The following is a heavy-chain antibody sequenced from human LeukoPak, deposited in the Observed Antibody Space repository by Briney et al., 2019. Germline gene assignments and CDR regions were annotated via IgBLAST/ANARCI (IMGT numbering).Heavy chain of an antibody. Sequence: ASVKVSCKASGGTFSSYAISWVRQAPGQGLEWMGGIIPIFGTANYAQKFQGRVTITADESTSTAYMELSSLRAEDTAVYYCARFYGDYGYYFDYWGQGTLVTVSS. J-gene: IGHJ4*02. CDR2: IIPIFGTA. D-gene: IGHD4-17*01. CDR3: ARFYGDYGYYFDY. V-gene: IGHV1-69*13. CDR1: GGTFSSYA.